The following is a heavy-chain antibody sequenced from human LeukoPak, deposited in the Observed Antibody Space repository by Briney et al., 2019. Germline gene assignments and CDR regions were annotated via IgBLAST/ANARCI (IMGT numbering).Heavy chain of an antibody. Sequence: GGSLRLSCAASGFTFSSYGMNWVRQAPGKGLEWVSSLGISGGYTWYAGSVKGRFTISRDSSKNTLYLQMNSLRTEDTAVYYCARVLSGRGSLYSYYYYMDVWGKGTTVTISS. CDR1: GFTFSSYG. CDR3: ARVLSGRGSLYSYYYYMDV. D-gene: IGHD3-10*01. J-gene: IGHJ6*03. CDR2: LGISGGYT. V-gene: IGHV3-23*01.